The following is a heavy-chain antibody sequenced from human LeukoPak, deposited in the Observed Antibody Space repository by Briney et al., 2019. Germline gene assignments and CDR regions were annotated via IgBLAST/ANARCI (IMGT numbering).Heavy chain of an antibody. CDR3: SGGGPGGYNWNYVRFDP. CDR1: GGSFSGYY. V-gene: IGHV4-34*01. Sequence: SETLSLTCAVYGGSFSGYYWSWIRQPPGKGLEWIGEINHSGSTNYNPSLKSRVTISVDTSKNKFSLKLSSVTAADTAVYYCSGGGPGGYNWNYVRFDPWGQGTLVNVSS. D-gene: IGHD1-7*01. CDR2: INHSGST. J-gene: IGHJ5*02.